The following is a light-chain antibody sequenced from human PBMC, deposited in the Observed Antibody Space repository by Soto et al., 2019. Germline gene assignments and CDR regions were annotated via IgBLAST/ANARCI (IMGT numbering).Light chain of an antibody. V-gene: IGKV3-20*01. CDR2: GAS. CDR1: QSISSNF. CDR3: QQYGSSGT. J-gene: IGKJ1*01. Sequence: EIVLTQSPGTLSLSPGARATLSCRASQSISSNFLTWYQQKPGQAPRLLIYGASSTATDIPDRFSGSGSGTDFTLTINRVEPEDIGVYYCQQYGSSGTFGQGTKVDIK.